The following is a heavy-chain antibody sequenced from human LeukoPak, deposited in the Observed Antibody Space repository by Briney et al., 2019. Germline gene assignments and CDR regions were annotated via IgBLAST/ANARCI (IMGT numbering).Heavy chain of an antibody. D-gene: IGHD6-19*01. Sequence: GGALRLSCGPSGFTFSSYWMSWVRQAPGKGREWVANIKQDGSEKYYVDSVKGRFTISRDNAKNSLYLQMNSLRAEDTAVYYCARGWYSSGWYVWGQGTLVTVSS. CDR2: IKQDGSEK. V-gene: IGHV3-7*01. CDR3: ARGWYSSGWYV. CDR1: GFTFSSYW. J-gene: IGHJ4*02.